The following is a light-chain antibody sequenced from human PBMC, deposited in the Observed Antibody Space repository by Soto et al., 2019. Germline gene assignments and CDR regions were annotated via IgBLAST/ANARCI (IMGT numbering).Light chain of an antibody. CDR2: HNT. CDR3: AAWDDSLGAVV. CDR1: SSNIGNNN. J-gene: IGLJ2*01. Sequence: QSVLTQPPSASATPGQRVTISCSGSSSNIGNNNAYWYQHVPGTAPKLIIHHNTLRPSWVPDRFSGSKSGTSASLAISGLQSDDDSDCAAWDDSLGAVVFGGGTKLTVL. V-gene: IGLV1-47*02.